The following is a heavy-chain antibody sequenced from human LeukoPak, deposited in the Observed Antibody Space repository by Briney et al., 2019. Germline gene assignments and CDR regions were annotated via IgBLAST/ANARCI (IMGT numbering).Heavy chain of an antibody. J-gene: IGHJ4*02. CDR3: AKVRTVTNLYYFDY. D-gene: IGHD4-11*01. CDR1: GFTFSSYA. CDR2: ISGSGGST. Sequence: GGSLRLSCAASGFTFSSYAMSWVRQAPGKGLEGVSAISGSGGSTYYADSVKGRFTISRDNSKNTLYLQMNSLRAEDTAVYYCAKVRTVTNLYYFDYWGQGTLVTVSS. V-gene: IGHV3-23*01.